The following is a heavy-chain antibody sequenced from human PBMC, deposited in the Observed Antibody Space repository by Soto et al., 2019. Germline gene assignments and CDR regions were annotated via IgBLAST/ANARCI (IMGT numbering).Heavy chain of an antibody. D-gene: IGHD2-2*01. J-gene: IGHJ6*02. Sequence: QVQLVQSGAEVKKPGASVKVSCKASGYTFTSYDINWVRQATGQGLEWMGWMNPNSGNTGYAQKFQGRVTMTRNTSISTAYMELSSLRSEDTAVYYCARDRAVLVPAALNDYYYYGMDVWGQGTTVTVS. CDR3: ARDRAVLVPAALNDYYYYGMDV. CDR1: GYTFTSYD. V-gene: IGHV1-8*01. CDR2: MNPNSGNT.